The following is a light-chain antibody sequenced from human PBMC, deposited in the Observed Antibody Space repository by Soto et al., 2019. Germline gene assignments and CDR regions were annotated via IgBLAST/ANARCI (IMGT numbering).Light chain of an antibody. CDR2: NVS. V-gene: IGLV2-14*03. Sequence: QSVLTQPASVSGSPGQSITISCTGTDSDVGGYNYVCWYQHHLGNAPQVMIYNVSYRPSGVSNRFSGSKSGNTASLTISGLQADDEADYYCSSYTTNGVGVFGGGTKLTVL. CDR1: DSDVGGYNY. J-gene: IGLJ2*01. CDR3: SSYTTNGVGV.